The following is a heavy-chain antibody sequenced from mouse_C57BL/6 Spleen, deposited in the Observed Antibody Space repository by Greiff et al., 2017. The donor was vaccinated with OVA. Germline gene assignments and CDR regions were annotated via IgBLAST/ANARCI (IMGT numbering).Heavy chain of an antibody. CDR3: TRGDSNYPYYFDY. Sequence: EVQLQQSGTVLARPGASVKMSCKTSGYTFTSYWMHWVKQRPGQGLEWIGAIYPGNSDTSYNQKFKGKAKLTAVTSASTAYMELSSLTNEDSAVYYCTRGDSNYPYYFDYWGQGTTLTVSS. D-gene: IGHD2-5*01. CDR2: IYPGNSDT. V-gene: IGHV1-5*01. J-gene: IGHJ2*01. CDR1: GYTFTSYW.